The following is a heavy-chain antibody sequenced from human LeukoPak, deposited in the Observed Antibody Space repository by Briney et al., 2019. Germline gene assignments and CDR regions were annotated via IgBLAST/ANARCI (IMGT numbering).Heavy chain of an antibody. CDR3: AKSTTVTTWVVDY. Sequence: ASVKVSCKASGYTFTDYYIHWVRQAPGHGLEWMGWINPNSGGTNYAQKFQGRVTMTRDTSISTAYMELSRLRSDDTAVYYCAKSTTVTTWVVDYWGQGTLVTVSS. J-gene: IGHJ4*02. V-gene: IGHV1-2*02. D-gene: IGHD4-17*01. CDR2: INPNSGGT. CDR1: GYTFTDYY.